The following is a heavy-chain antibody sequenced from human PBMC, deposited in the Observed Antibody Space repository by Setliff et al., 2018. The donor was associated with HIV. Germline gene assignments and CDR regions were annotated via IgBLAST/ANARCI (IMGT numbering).Heavy chain of an antibody. J-gene: IGHJ5*02. D-gene: IGHD3-22*01. Sequence: SETLSLTCIVSSGSISRVSSYWSWIRQPPGKGLEWIGYIFYTGTPYYNPSLKSRVTISRDTTKNQFSLKLGSVTAADTAVYYCARAADSSGYFLGNWFDPWGQGTLVTVSS. V-gene: IGHV4-30-4*08. CDR1: SGSISRVSSY. CDR2: IFYTGTP. CDR3: ARAADSSGYFLGNWFDP.